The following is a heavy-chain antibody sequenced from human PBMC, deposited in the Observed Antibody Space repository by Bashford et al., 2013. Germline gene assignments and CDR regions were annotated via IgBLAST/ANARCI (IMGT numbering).Heavy chain of an antibody. CDR3: ATGISVWGSYRPSRYFDY. J-gene: IGHJ4*02. Sequence: ASVKVSCKVSGYTLTELSMHWVRQAPGKGLEWMGGFDPEDGETIYAQKFQGRVTMTEDTSTDTAYMELSSLRSEDTAVYYCATGISVWGSYRPSRYFDYWGQGTLVTVSS. D-gene: IGHD3-16*02. CDR1: GYTLTELS. V-gene: IGHV1-24*01. CDR2: FDPEDGET.